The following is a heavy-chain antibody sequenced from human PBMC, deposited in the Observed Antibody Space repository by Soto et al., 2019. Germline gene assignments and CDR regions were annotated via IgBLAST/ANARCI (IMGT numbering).Heavy chain of an antibody. V-gene: IGHV1-18*01. CDR2: ISAYNGNT. D-gene: IGHD3-3*01. J-gene: IGHJ6*04. CDR3: ARGSITIFGVVLMDV. Sequence: ASVKVSCKASGYTFTSYGISWVRQAPGQGLEWMGWISAYNGNTDYAQKLQGRVTMTTDTSTSTAYMELRSLRSDDTAVYYCARGSITIFGVVLMDVWGKGTTVTVSS. CDR1: GYTFTSYG.